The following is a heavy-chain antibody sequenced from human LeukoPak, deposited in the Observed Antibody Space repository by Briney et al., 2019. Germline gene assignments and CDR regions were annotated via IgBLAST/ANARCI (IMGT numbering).Heavy chain of an antibody. CDR3: ARAGTHPRCKDGRWYTLQY. D-gene: IGHD2-8*01. CDR1: GGSINNYY. CDR2: IYYSGST. Sequence: SETLFLTCTVAGGSINNYYWIWIRHPPGKGLEWIWYIYYSGSTNYSPSLKSRVPRLPDTSKHQFYLKLHPATAADPAVYFCARAGTHPRCKDGRWYTLQYWGQGPLDTVSS. V-gene: IGHV4-59*08. J-gene: IGHJ1*01.